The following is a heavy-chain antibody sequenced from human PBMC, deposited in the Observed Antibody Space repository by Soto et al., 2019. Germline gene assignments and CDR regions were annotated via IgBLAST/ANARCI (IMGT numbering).Heavy chain of an antibody. D-gene: IGHD3-16*01. CDR1: GYTFTSYA. J-gene: IGHJ5*02. CDR2: INAGNFNT. CDR3: AIVGPLDNWFDP. V-gene: IGHV1-3*01. Sequence: ASVKVSCKASGYTFTSYAMHLVRQAPVQILELIVWINAGNFNTKYSQKVQGRLTITMYASAITSYIELIRLRSEYASVYYCAIVGPLDNWFDPWGQGTMVTVSS.